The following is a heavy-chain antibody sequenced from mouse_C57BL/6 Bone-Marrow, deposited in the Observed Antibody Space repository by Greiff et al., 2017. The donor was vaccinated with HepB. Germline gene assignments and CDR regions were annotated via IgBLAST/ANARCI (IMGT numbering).Heavy chain of an antibody. V-gene: IGHV1-42*01. CDR3: ASHYGSSPFAY. J-gene: IGHJ3*01. CDR2: INPSTGGT. CDR1: GYSFTGYY. Sequence: VQLQQSGPELVKPGASVKISCKASGYSFTGYYMNWVKQSPEKSLEWIGEINPSTGGTTYNQKFKSKATLTVDKSSSTAYMQLSSLTSEDSAVYYCASHYGSSPFAYWGQGTLVTVSA. D-gene: IGHD1-1*01.